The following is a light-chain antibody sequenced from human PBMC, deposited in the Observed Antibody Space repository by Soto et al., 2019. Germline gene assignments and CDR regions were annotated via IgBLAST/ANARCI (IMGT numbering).Light chain of an antibody. CDR1: SSDVGSYNL. V-gene: IGLV2-23*01. Sequence: QSVLTQPASVSGSPGQSITISCTGTSSDVGSYNLVSWYQQHPGKAPKLMIYEGSKRPSGVSNRFSGSKSGNTASLTISGLQAEDESDYYGCSYAGSSTVFGGGTKLTVL. CDR3: CSYAGSSTV. CDR2: EGS. J-gene: IGLJ2*01.